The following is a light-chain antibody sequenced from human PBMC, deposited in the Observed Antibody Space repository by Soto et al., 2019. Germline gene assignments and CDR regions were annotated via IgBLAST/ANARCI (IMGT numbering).Light chain of an antibody. V-gene: IGLV2-8*01. CDR3: NSYVGSNDYV. CDR2: EVT. CDR1: ASDIGRYNY. J-gene: IGLJ1*01. Sequence: QSVLTQPPSASVSPGQSVTISCIGTASDIGRYNYVSWYQHHPCKAPKLIIYEVTKRPSGVPDRFSGSKSGNTASLTVSGLQADDEADYYCNSYVGSNDYVFGTGTKVTVL.